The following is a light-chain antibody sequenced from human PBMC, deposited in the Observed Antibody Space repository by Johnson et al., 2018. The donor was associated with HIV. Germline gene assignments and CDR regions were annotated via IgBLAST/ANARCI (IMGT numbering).Light chain of an antibody. Sequence: QPVLTQPPSVSAAPGQKVTISCSGSTSKIGNNYVSWYQHLPGAAPKLLIYDNNKRPSGIPDRFSGSKSDASATLAITGLQTGDEADYYCGTWDNSLTAYVFGTGTKVTVL. CDR2: DNN. CDR1: TSKIGNNY. CDR3: GTWDNSLTAYV. J-gene: IGLJ1*01. V-gene: IGLV1-51*01.